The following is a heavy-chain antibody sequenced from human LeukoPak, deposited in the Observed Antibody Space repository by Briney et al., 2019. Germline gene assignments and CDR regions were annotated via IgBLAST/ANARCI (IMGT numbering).Heavy chain of an antibody. CDR2: IIPIFGTA. Sequence: GASVKVSCKASGGTFSSYAISWVRQAPGQGLEWMGGIIPIFGTANYAQKFQGRVTITADKSTSTAYMELSSLRSEDTAVYYCARGLMIMFGLNWFDPWGQGTLVTVSS. V-gene: IGHV1-69*06. CDR3: ARGLMIMFGLNWFDP. D-gene: IGHD3-16*01. J-gene: IGHJ5*02. CDR1: GGTFSSYA.